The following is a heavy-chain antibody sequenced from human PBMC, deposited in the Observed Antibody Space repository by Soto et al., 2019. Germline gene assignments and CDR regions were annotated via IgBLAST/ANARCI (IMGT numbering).Heavy chain of an antibody. CDR3: AGAYGDDVGDGDYYYGMDV. CDR1: GYTFTSYG. J-gene: IGHJ6*02. V-gene: IGHV1-18*01. CDR2: ISAYNGNT. Sequence: QVQLVQSGAEVKKPGASVKVSCKASGYTFTSYGISWVRQAPGQGLEWMGWISAYNGNTNYAQKLQGRVTVTTDTSTSTAYMELRSLSSDDTAVYYCAGAYGDDVGDGDYYYGMDVWGQGTTVTVSS. D-gene: IGHD4-17*01.